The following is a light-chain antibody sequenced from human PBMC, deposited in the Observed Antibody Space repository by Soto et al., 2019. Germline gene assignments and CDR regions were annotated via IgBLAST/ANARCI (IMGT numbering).Light chain of an antibody. J-gene: IGKJ4*01. CDR1: QGIGSY. CDR2: AAS. CDR3: QQHSTYPST. Sequence: IQLTQSPSSLSASVGDRVTITCRASQGIGSYLAWYQQKPGEAPKLLIFAASTLQSGVPSRFSGSGSGTDFTLTISSLQAEDFAPYYCQQHSTYPSTFGGGTKVEIK. V-gene: IGKV1-9*01.